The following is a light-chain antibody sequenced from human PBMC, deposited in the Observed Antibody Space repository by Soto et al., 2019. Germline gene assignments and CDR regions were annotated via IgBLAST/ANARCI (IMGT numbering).Light chain of an antibody. J-gene: IGKJ2*01. CDR3: QQYNNWPTHT. Sequence: ETVMTQSPATLSVSPGEGDTLSCRASQSVGSNLAWYQQKPGQAPRLLIYGAFTKATGIPARFSGSESGTEFTLTISGLQAGGFAVYYRQQYNNWPTHTFGQGTKLEIK. CDR1: QSVGSN. CDR2: GAF. V-gene: IGKV3-15*01.